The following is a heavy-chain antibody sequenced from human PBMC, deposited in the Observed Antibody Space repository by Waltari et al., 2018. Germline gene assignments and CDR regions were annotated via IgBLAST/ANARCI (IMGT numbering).Heavy chain of an antibody. J-gene: IGHJ3*02. Sequence: EVQLVASGGGLVQPGGSLRLSCAASGFAFRSYRMNWVSQAPGKGLEWVANIKQDGSEKYYVDSVKGRFTISRDNAKNSLYLQMNSLRAEDTAVYYCARGLSSAFDIWGQGTMVTVSS. CDR2: IKQDGSEK. CDR3: ARGLSSAFDI. CDR1: GFAFRSYR. V-gene: IGHV3-7*01.